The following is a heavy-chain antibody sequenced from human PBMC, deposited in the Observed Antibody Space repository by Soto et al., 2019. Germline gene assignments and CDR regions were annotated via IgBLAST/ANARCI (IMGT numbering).Heavy chain of an antibody. CDR3: ATSGYSYGFLWPSYYYYGMVV. D-gene: IGHD5-18*01. V-gene: IGHV1-24*01. J-gene: IGHJ6*02. CDR1: GYTLTELS. CDR2: FDPEDGET. Sequence: QVQLVQSGAEVKKPGASVKVSCKVSGYTLTELSMHWVRQAPGKGLEWMGGFDPEDGETIYAQKFQGRVTMTEDTSTDTAYMELSSLRSEDTAVYYCATSGYSYGFLWPSYYYYGMVVWGQGTTVTVSS.